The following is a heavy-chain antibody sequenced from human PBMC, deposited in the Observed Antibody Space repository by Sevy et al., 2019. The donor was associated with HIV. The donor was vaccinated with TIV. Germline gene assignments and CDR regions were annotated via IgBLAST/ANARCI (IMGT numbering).Heavy chain of an antibody. CDR3: PGGYDYFDY. D-gene: IGHD1-1*01. V-gene: IGHV3-7*03. Sequence: GGSLRLSCAASGFTFSSYWMSWLRQAPGKGLEWVANIKQDGSEKYYVDSVKGRFTISRDNAKNSLYLQMNSLVAEDTAVYYCPGGYDYFDYWGQGTLVPASS. J-gene: IGHJ4*02. CDR1: GFTFSSYW. CDR2: IKQDGSEK.